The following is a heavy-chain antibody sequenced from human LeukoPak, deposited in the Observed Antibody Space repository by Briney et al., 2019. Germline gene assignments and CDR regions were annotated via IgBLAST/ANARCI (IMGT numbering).Heavy chain of an antibody. Sequence: PSETLSLTCTVSGYSISSGYYWGWIRQPPGKGLEWIGSIYHSGSTYYNPSLKSRVTISVDTSKNQFSLKLSSVTAADTAVYYCARRRRERGRNSSSWFRYSGSLGEAFDIWGQGTMVTVSS. CDR1: GYSISSGYY. D-gene: IGHD6-13*01. V-gene: IGHV4-38-2*02. J-gene: IGHJ3*02. CDR3: ARRRRERGRNSSSWFRYSGSLGEAFDI. CDR2: IYHSGST.